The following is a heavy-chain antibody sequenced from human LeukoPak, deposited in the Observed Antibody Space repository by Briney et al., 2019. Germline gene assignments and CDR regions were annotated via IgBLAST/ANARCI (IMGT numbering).Heavy chain of an antibody. V-gene: IGHV4-59*01. CDR3: ARDRVTMVRGVIITYAFDI. CDR2: IYYSGST. J-gene: IGHJ3*02. Sequence: SETLSLTCTVSGGSISSYYWSWIRQPPGKGLEWIGYIYYSGSTNYNPSLKSRVTISVHTSKNQFSLKLSSVTAADTAVYYCARDRVTMVRGVIITYAFDIWGQGTMVTVSS. CDR1: GGSISSYY. D-gene: IGHD3-10*01.